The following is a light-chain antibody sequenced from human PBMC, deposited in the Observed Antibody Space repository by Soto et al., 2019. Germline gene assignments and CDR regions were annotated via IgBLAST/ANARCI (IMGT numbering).Light chain of an antibody. CDR3: QQYSRSPCT. J-gene: IGKJ1*01. V-gene: IGKV3-20*01. CDR1: QSVSSSY. CDR2: GAS. Sequence: EIVLTQSPGTLSLSPGERATLSCRASQSVSSSYLAWYQQKPGQAPRLLIYGASSRATGIPDRFSGSGSGTDFTLTISRLEPEDFAVYYCQQYSRSPCTFGQGPKVLIK.